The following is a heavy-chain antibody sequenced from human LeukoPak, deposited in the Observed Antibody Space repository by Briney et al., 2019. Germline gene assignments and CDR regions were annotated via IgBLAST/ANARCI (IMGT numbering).Heavy chain of an antibody. D-gene: IGHD4-17*01. CDR3: ALDLYGS. CDR1: GFTFTHYG. V-gene: IGHV3-30*02. J-gene: IGHJ5*02. Sequence: GGSLRLSCTASGFTFTHYGMHWVRQSPGKGLEWVAFIRYDGSNQFYADSVKGRFTISRDNSKNTLYLQMNSLTAEDTAVYHCALDLYGSWGQGTLVTVSS. CDR2: IRYDGSNQ.